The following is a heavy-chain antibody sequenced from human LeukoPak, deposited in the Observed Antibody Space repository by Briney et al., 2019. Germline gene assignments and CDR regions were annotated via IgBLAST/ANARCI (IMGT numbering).Heavy chain of an antibody. CDR1: GFTFSSYS. Sequence: PGGSLRLSCAASGFTFSSYSMNWVRQAPGKGLEWVSYISSSSSTIYYADSVKGRFTISRDNAKNSLYLQMNSLRAEDTAVYYCARSAKDSGSYIYMDVWGKGTTVTVSS. CDR3: ARSAKDSGSYIYMDV. V-gene: IGHV3-48*04. CDR2: ISSSSSTI. D-gene: IGHD1-26*01. J-gene: IGHJ6*03.